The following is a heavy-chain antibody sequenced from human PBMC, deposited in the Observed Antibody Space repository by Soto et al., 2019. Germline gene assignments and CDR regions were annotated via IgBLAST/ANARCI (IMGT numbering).Heavy chain of an antibody. D-gene: IGHD3-22*01. J-gene: IGHJ4*02. Sequence: VGSLRLSCAASGFTFSSYWMHWVRQAPGKGLVWVSRINSDGSSTSYADSVKGRFTISRDNAKNTLYLQMNSLRAEDTAVYYCARESGNYDSLAFDYWGQGTLVTVSS. CDR1: GFTFSSYW. CDR2: INSDGSST. CDR3: ARESGNYDSLAFDY. V-gene: IGHV3-74*01.